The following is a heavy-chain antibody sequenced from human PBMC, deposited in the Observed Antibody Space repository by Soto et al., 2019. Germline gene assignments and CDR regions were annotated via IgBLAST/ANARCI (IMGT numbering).Heavy chain of an antibody. J-gene: IGHJ6*02. D-gene: IGHD3-9*01. CDR1: GGSISSGGYY. CDR2: IYYSGST. CDR3: ARAPHDWDYYYYYGMDV. V-gene: IGHV4-31*03. Sequence: SETLSLTCTVSGGSISSGGYYWSWIRQHPGKGLEWIGYIYYSGSTYYNPSLKSRVTISVDTSKNQFSLKLSSVTAADTAVYYCARAPHDWDYYYYYGMDVWGQGTTVT.